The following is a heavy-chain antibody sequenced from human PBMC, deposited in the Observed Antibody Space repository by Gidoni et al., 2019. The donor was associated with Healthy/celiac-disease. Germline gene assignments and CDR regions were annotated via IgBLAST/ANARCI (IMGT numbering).Heavy chain of an antibody. CDR1: GFPVSSYS. CDR2: MSSSSSTI. V-gene: IGHV3-48*02. D-gene: IGHD3-16*01. Sequence: EVQLVESGGGLVQPGGSVRLSCADSGFPVSSYSMNWVRQAPGKGLEWVSYMSSSSSTIYYADSVKGRFTISRDNAKNSLYLQMNSLRDEDTAVYYCSGIMITFGGVHFDYWGQGTLVTVSS. J-gene: IGHJ4*02. CDR3: SGIMITFGGVHFDY.